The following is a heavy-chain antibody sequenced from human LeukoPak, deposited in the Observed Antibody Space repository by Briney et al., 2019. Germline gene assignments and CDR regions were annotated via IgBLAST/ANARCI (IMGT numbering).Heavy chain of an antibody. CDR3: ARAGAARLSGGLAGYYYYMDV. V-gene: IGHV4-59*01. D-gene: IGHD6-6*01. J-gene: IGHJ6*03. CDR1: GGSISSYY. Sequence: PSETLSLTCTVSGGSISSYYWSWIRQPPGKGLEWIGYIYYSGSTNYNPSLKSRVTISVDTSKNQFSLKLSSVTAEDTAVYYCARAGAARLSGGLAGYYYYMDVWGKGTTVTVSS. CDR2: IYYSGST.